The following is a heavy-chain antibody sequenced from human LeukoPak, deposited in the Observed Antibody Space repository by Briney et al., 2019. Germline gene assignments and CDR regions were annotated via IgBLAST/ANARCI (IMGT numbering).Heavy chain of an antibody. CDR3: ARDRGIGRYDAFDI. CDR1: GYTLTGYY. D-gene: IGHD1-26*01. J-gene: IGHJ3*02. V-gene: IGHV1-2*02. CDR2: NNPNSGGT. Sequence: ASVKVSCKASGYTLTGYYMHWVRQAPGQGLEWMGWNNPNSGGTNYAQKFQGRVTMTSDTSISTAYMELSRLTSDDTAVYYCARDRGIGRYDAFDIRGQGTMVTVSS.